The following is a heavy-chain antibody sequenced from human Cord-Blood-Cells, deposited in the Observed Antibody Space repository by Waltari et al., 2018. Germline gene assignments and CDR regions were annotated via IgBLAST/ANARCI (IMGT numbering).Heavy chain of an antibody. J-gene: IGHJ4*02. Sequence: QVQLQQWGAGLLKPSETLSLTCAVYGGSFSGYYWSWIRQPPGKGLEWIGEINHSGSTNYNPSLKSRVTISVDTSKNQFSLKLSSVTAADTAVYYCALNGNCSGGSCYSDYWGQGTLVTVSS. V-gene: IGHV4-34*01. CDR1: GGSFSGYY. D-gene: IGHD2-15*01. CDR2: INHSGST. CDR3: ALNGNCSGGSCYSDY.